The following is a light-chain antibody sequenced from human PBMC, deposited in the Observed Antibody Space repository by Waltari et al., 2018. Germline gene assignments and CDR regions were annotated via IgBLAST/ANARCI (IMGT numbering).Light chain of an antibody. CDR3: TSRDSSGNRVV. V-gene: IGLV3-19*01. CDR2: GKD. J-gene: IGLJ2*01. CDR1: SLRSYY. Sequence: SSELTQDPSVSVALGQTVRITCQGDSLRSYYASWYQKKPGQAPVLVFYGKDSRPSGIPERFSASSSGNTASLTITGAQAEDESDYYCTSRDSSGNRVVFGGGTKLTVL.